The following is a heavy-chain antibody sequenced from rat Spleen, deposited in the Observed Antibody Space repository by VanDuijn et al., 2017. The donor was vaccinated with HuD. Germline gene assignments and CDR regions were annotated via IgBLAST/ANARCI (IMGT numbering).Heavy chain of an antibody. V-gene: IGHV5S13*01. CDR2: ISTAGSNT. Sequence: EVKLVESGGGLVQPGRSLKLSCAASRFNFNDYWMGWVRQAPTKGLEWVAYISTAGSNTFYRDSVKGRFTISRENARNTQYLQMDSLRSEDTATYYCARIYGLSYYFDYWGQGVMVTVSS. CDR1: RFNFNDYW. CDR3: ARIYGLSYYFDY. J-gene: IGHJ2*01. D-gene: IGHD1-6*01.